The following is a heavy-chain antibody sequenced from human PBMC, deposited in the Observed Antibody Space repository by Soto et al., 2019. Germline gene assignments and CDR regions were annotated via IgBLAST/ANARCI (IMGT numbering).Heavy chain of an antibody. CDR2: ISYDGSNK. CDR1: GFTFSSYG. Sequence: GGSLRLSCAASGFTFSSYGMHWVRQAPGKGPEWVAVISYDGSNKYYADSVKGRFTISRDNSKNTLYLQMNSLRAEDTAVYYCAKDRLELSNEDYFDYWGQGTLVTVSS. CDR3: AKDRLELSNEDYFDY. J-gene: IGHJ4*02. D-gene: IGHD1-7*01. V-gene: IGHV3-30*18.